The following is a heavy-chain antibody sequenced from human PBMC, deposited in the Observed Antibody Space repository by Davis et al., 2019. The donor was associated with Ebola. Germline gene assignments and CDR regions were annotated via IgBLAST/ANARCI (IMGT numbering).Heavy chain of an antibody. D-gene: IGHD1-1*01. V-gene: IGHV3-23*01. J-gene: IGHJ6*02. CDR1: GFTFNNFA. CDR3: ARGLTNFNYYYYGMDV. Sequence: GESLKISCAASGFTFNNFAMTWVRQSPGEGLEWVSGISANGRGTYYADSVKGRFTISRDNSKNALYLQMNSLRAEDTAVYYCARGLTNFNYYYYGMDVWGQGTTVTVSS. CDR2: ISANGRGT.